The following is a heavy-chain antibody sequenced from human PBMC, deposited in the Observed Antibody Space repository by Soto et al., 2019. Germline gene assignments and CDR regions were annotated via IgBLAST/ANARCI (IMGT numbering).Heavy chain of an antibody. CDR2: INAGGSP. Sequence: EVQLLESGGGLVQPGGSLRLSCAASGFTSSAYAMSWVRLAPGRGLEWVSGINAGGSPFYADTAKGRFTISRDNSKNTLYLQMNSLRAEDTAVYYCARERPDIVVVVAARYYYYGMDVWGQGTTVTVSS. V-gene: IGHV3-23*01. CDR1: GFTSSAYA. CDR3: ARERPDIVVVVAARYYYYGMDV. J-gene: IGHJ6*02. D-gene: IGHD2-15*01.